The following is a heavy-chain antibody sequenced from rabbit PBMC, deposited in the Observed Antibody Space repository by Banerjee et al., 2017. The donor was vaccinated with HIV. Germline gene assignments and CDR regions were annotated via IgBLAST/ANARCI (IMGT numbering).Heavy chain of an antibody. D-gene: IGHD2-1*01. J-gene: IGHJ6*01. CDR3: VRDGSHDEYGDYDL. Sequence: QEQLVESGGGLVQPEGSLTLTCTASGFSFSIYYHMCWVRQAPGKGLERIACIDTGSGSTWYASWAKGRFTISKTSSTVDLKMTSLTAADTATYFCVRDGSHDEYGDYDLWGPGTLVTVS. V-gene: IGHV1S45*01. CDR2: IDTGSGST. CDR1: GFSFSIYYH.